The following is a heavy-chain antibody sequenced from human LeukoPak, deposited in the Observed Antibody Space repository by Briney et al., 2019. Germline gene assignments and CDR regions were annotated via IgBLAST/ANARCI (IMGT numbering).Heavy chain of an antibody. J-gene: IGHJ3*02. CDR2: INHSGST. V-gene: IGHV4-34*01. D-gene: IGHD5-12*01. CDR3: ARTILVATSCRLKYAFDI. CDR1: GGSFSGYY. Sequence: PSETLSLTCAVYGGSFSGYYWSWIRQPPGKGLEWIGEINHSGSTNYNPSLKSRVTISVDTSKNQFSLKLSSVTAADTAVYYCARTILVATSCRLKYAFDIWGQGTMVTVSS.